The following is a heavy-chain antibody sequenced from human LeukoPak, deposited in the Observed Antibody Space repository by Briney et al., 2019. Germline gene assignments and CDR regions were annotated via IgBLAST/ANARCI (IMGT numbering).Heavy chain of an antibody. CDR3: AREGITMVRGVFYYFDY. Sequence: ASVKVSCKASGGTFSSYAISWVRQAPGQGLEWMGRIIPILGIANYAQKFQGRVTITADKSTSTDYMELSSLRSEDTAVYYCAREGITMVRGVFYYFDYWGQGTLVTVSS. CDR2: IIPILGIA. CDR1: GGTFSSYA. V-gene: IGHV1-69*04. D-gene: IGHD3-10*01. J-gene: IGHJ4*02.